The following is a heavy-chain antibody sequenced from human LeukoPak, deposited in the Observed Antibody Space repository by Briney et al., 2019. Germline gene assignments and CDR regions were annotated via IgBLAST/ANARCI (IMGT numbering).Heavy chain of an antibody. V-gene: IGHV5-51*01. D-gene: IGHD5-12*01. Sequence: EWMGIIYPGDSDTRYSPSFQGQVTISADKSISTAYLQWSSLKASDSAMYYCARRKGEYSGYPDYWGQGTLVTVSS. CDR2: IYPGDSDT. J-gene: IGHJ4*02. CDR3: ARRKGEYSGYPDY.